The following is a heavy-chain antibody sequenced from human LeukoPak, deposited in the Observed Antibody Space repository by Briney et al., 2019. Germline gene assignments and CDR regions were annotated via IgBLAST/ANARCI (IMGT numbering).Heavy chain of an antibody. CDR1: GGSISSGDYY. D-gene: IGHD3-22*01. Sequence: PSETLSLTCTVSGGSISSGDYYWSWIRQPPGKGLEWIGYIYYSGSTYYNPSLKSRVTISVDTSKNQFSLKLSSVTAADTAVYYCARSDYYDSSPFDYWGQGTLVTVSS. J-gene: IGHJ4*02. V-gene: IGHV4-30-4*01. CDR2: IYYSGST. CDR3: ARSDYYDSSPFDY.